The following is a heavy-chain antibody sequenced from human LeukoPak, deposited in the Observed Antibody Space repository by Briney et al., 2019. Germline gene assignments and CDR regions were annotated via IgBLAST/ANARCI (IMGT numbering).Heavy chain of an antibody. V-gene: IGHV1-2*02. Sequence: ASVKVSCKASGYTFTDYYMHWVRQAPGQGLEWMGWINPNSGGTNYAQKFQGRVTMTRDTSISTAYMELSRLTSDDTAVYYCARVELLLNWIDPWGQGTMVTVSS. J-gene: IGHJ5*02. CDR1: GYTFTDYY. CDR2: INPNSGGT. CDR3: ARVELLLNWIDP. D-gene: IGHD3-10*01.